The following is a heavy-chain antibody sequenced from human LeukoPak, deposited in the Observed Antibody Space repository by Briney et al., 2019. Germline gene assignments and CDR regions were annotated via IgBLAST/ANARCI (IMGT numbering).Heavy chain of an antibody. CDR3: AKHFYDSTGSFFDF. J-gene: IGHJ4*02. D-gene: IGHD3-22*01. V-gene: IGHV3-23*01. Sequence: GGSLRLSCAASGFTFSSNYMSWVRQAPGKGLEWVSAICGSDGHTYYADSVKGRFTISRDNSKNTLFLQMNGLRAEDTAVYYCAKHFYDSTGSFFDFWGQGTLVTVSS. CDR2: ICGSDGHT. CDR1: GFTFSSNY.